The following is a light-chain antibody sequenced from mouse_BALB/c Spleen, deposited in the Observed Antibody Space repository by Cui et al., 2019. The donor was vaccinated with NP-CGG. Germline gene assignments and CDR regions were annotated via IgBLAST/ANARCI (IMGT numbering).Light chain of an antibody. J-gene: IGLJ1*01. Sequence: AVVIKESELTTSPGETVTLTCRSNTGAVTTSNYANWVQEKPDHLFTGLIGGTNNRTPGVPARFSGSLIGDKAALTITGAQTEDEAIYFCALWYSNHWVFGGGTKLTVL. CDR3: ALWYSNHWV. CDR1: TGAVTTSNY. V-gene: IGLV1*01. CDR2: GTN.